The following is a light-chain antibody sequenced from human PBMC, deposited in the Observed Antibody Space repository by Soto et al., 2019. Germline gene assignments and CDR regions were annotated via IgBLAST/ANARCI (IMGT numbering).Light chain of an antibody. CDR2: AAS. J-gene: IGKJ5*01. Sequence: DIQMTQSPSSLSASVGDRVTITCRVSQGISNYLAWYQQKPGKVPKLLIYAASTLQSGVPSRFSGSGSGTDFTLTITTLQPQDVATYYCQNTNSAPSITLGQGTRRQFK. CDR1: QGISNY. CDR3: QNTNSAPSIT. V-gene: IGKV1-27*01.